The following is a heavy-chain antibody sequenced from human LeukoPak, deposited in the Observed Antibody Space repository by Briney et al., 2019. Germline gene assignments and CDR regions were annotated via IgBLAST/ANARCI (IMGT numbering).Heavy chain of an antibody. J-gene: IGHJ4*02. CDR3: ARGNGRKSSSPNY. CDR1: GFTFSSYS. D-gene: IGHD6-13*01. Sequence: GGSLRLSCAASGFTFSSYSMNWVRQAPGKGLEWVAVISYDGSNKYYADSVKGRFTISRDNSKNTLYLQMNSLRAEDTAVYYCARGNGRKSSSPNYWGQGTLVTVSS. CDR2: ISYDGSNK. V-gene: IGHV3-30*03.